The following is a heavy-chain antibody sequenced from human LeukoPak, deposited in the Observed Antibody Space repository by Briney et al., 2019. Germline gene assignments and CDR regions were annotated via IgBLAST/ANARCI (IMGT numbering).Heavy chain of an antibody. V-gene: IGHV3-23*01. CDR1: GFTFSTYA. CDR3: AKLGYDVKFDY. CDR2: ISGSGSNT. D-gene: IGHD3-22*01. Sequence: GGSLRLSCAASGFTFSTYAMNWVRQAPGKGLEWVSVISGSGSNTYYADSVKGRFTISRDNSKNTLYLQMNSLRAEDTAVYYCAKLGYDVKFDYWGQGTLVTVSS. J-gene: IGHJ4*02.